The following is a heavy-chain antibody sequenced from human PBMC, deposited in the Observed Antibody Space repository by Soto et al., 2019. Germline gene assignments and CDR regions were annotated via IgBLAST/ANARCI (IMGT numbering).Heavy chain of an antibody. CDR1: GFTFSTYA. Sequence: EVQLLESGGGLVQPGGSLRLSCAASGFTFSTYAMTWVRQDPGKGLEWVSTISASGDRTYYADSVKGRFTISRDNSKNTLYLQMNSLRAEDTAVYYCAKDHSSGGYGMDVWGQGTTVTVSS. V-gene: IGHV3-23*01. J-gene: IGHJ6*02. D-gene: IGHD3-22*01. CDR3: AKDHSSGGYGMDV. CDR2: ISASGDRT.